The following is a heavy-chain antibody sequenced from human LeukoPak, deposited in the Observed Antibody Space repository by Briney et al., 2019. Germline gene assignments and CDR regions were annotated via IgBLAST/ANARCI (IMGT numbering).Heavy chain of an antibody. CDR1: GGSISSGGYY. CDR3: ARGTYYYDSSGSCMDV. V-gene: IGHV4-31*03. Sequence: PSQTLSLTCTVSGGSISSGGYYWSWIRQHPGKGLEWIGYIYYSGSTNYNPSLKSRVTISVDTSKNQFSLKLSSVTAADTAVYYCARGTYYYDSSGSCMDVWGQGTTVTVSS. D-gene: IGHD3-22*01. J-gene: IGHJ6*02. CDR2: IYYSGST.